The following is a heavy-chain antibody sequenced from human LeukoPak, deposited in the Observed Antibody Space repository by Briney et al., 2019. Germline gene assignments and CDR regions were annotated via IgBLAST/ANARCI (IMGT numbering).Heavy chain of an antibody. Sequence: ASVKVSCKASGYTFTGYYMHWVRPAPGQGLEWMGWINPNSGGTNYAQKFQGRVTMTRDTSISTAYMELSRLRSDDTAVYYCARENKANYDFWSGYQNWFDPWGQGTLVTVSS. CDR3: ARENKANYDFWSGYQNWFDP. V-gene: IGHV1-2*02. J-gene: IGHJ5*02. CDR2: INPNSGGT. CDR1: GYTFTGYY. D-gene: IGHD3-3*01.